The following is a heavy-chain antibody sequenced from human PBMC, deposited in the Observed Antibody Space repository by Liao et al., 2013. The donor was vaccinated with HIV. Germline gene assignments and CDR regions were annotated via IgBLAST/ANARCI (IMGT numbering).Heavy chain of an antibody. D-gene: IGHD3-3*01. CDR2: FYSSESI. Sequence: QVQLQESGPGLVKPSETLSLTCTVSGGSISSYCWSWIRQPAGKGLEWIGRFYSSESINYNPSLKGRVTMSVDAAMNHLSLKLTSVTAADSAVYYCARTVFYDFWNGYYIESWGQGTLVTVSS. CDR1: GGSISSYC. J-gene: IGHJ4*02. V-gene: IGHV4-4*07. CDR3: ARTVFYDFWNGYYIES.